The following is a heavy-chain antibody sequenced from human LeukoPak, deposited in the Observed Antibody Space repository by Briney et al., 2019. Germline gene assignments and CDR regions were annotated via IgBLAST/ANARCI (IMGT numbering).Heavy chain of an antibody. CDR2: INHSGST. V-gene: IGHV4-34*01. D-gene: IGHD3-16*01. CDR1: GGSFSVYY. Sequence: SETLSLTCAVYGGSFSVYYWSWVRQPPGEGLEWIGEINHSGSTNYNPSLKSRVTISADTSKNHFSLKLNSVTTADTAVYYCTRGAGWLIDYWGQGILVTVSS. CDR3: TRGAGWLIDY. J-gene: IGHJ4*02.